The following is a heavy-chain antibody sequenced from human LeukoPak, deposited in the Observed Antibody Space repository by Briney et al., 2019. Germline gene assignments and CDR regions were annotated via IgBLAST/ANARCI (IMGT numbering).Heavy chain of an antibody. CDR2: IIPICGTA. J-gene: IGHJ6*03. CDR1: GGTFSSYA. CDR3: ASTPCSGGSCHGNYYYYMDV. V-gene: IGHV1-69*05. D-gene: IGHD2-15*01. Sequence: SVKVSCKASGGTFSSYAISWVRQAPGQGLEWMGGIIPICGTANYAQKFQGRVTITTDESTSTAYMELSSLRSEDTAVYYCASTPCSGGSCHGNYYYYMDVWGKGTTVTVSS.